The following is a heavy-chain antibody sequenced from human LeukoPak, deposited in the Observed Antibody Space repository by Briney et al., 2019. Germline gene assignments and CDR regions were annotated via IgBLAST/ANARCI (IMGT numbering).Heavy chain of an antibody. CDR1: GFTFSSYS. Sequence: PGGSLRLSCAASGFTFSSYSMNWVRQAPGKGLEWVSYISSSSSTIYYADSVKGRFTISRDNAKNSLYLQMTSLRVEDTALYHCARKGLGGELGGFDSWGQGTLVTVSS. CDR2: ISSSSSTI. J-gene: IGHJ4*02. V-gene: IGHV3-48*01. D-gene: IGHD1-7*01. CDR3: ARKGLGGELGGFDS.